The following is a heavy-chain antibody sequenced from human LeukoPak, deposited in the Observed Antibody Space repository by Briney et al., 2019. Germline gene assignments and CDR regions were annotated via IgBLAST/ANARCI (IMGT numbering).Heavy chain of an antibody. CDR1: GGSISSYY. Sequence: SETLSLTCTVSGGSISSYYWSWIRQPAGKGLEWIGRISASGNTNYNPSLKSRVTISVDTSKNQFSLKLSSVTAADTAVYYCASRSSIWSGYQDTLYYFDSWGQGTLVTVSS. J-gene: IGHJ4*02. CDR3: ASRSSIWSGYQDTLYYFDS. D-gene: IGHD3-3*01. V-gene: IGHV4-4*07. CDR2: ISASGNT.